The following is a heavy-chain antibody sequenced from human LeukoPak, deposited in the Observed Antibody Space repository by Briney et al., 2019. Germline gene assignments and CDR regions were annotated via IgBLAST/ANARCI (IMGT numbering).Heavy chain of an antibody. CDR2: ISYDGSNK. CDR1: GFTFSSYA. Sequence: GGSLRLSCAASGFTFSSYAMHWVRQAPGKGLEWVAVISYDGSNKYYADSVKGRFTISRDNSKNTLYLQMNSLRAEDTAVNYCAKGDGFWSGYPYYFDYWGQGTLVTVSS. CDR3: AKGDGFWSGYPYYFDY. D-gene: IGHD3-3*01. V-gene: IGHV3-30-3*01. J-gene: IGHJ4*02.